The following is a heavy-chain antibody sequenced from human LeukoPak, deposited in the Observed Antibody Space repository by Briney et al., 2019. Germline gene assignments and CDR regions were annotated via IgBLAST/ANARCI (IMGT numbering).Heavy chain of an antibody. CDR3: ARLVVPAAIARHGYNWNYGGVLSP. V-gene: IGHV4-30-4*08. J-gene: IGHJ5*02. D-gene: IGHD1-7*01. CDR2: LYYSGST. CDR1: GGSISSGDYY. Sequence: SQTLSLTCTVSGGSISSGDYYWRWIRQPPGKGLEWIGYLYYSGSTYYNPSLKSRVTISVDTSKNQFSLKLSSVTAADTAVYYCARLVVPAAIARHGYNWNYGGVLSPWGQRTLVTVSS.